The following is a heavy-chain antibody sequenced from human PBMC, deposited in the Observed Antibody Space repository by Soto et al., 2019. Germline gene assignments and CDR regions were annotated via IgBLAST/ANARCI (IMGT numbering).Heavy chain of an antibody. V-gene: IGHV4-59*01. CDR2: LYYGRSA. J-gene: IGHJ4*02. CDR1: GDSISTYY. Sequence: QVQLQESGPGLVKPSETLSLTCAVSGDSISTYYCMWIRQPPGKGLESIGYLYYGRSANYNPSLKSRVNLSVDTSTNQCSLTLSSMTAADTAVYYCALRSMAVVPEYWGQGTLVTVSS. CDR3: ALRSMAVVPEY. D-gene: IGHD3-22*01.